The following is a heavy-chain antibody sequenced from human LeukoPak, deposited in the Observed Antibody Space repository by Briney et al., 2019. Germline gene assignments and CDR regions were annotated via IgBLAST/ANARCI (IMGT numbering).Heavy chain of an antibody. Sequence: ASVKVSCKASGYTFTSYYMHLVRQAPGQGLECMGIINPSGGSTSYAQKFQGRVTMTRDTSTSTVYIEQSSLRSEDTAVYYCARGGYSSSRHPPNDAFDIWGQGTMVTVSS. D-gene: IGHD6-13*01. J-gene: IGHJ3*02. CDR2: INPSGGST. V-gene: IGHV1-46*01. CDR3: ARGGYSSSRHPPNDAFDI. CDR1: GYTFTSYY.